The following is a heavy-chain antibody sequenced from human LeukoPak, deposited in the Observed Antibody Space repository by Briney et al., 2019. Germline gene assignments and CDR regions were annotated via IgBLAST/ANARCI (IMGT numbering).Heavy chain of an antibody. V-gene: IGHV3-21*01. D-gene: IGHD6-6*01. Sequence: PGGSLRLSCAASGFTFSSYSMNWVRQAPGKGLKWVSSISSSSSYIYYVDSVKGRFTISRDNAKNSLYLQMNSLRAEDTAVYYCARAKEYSSSLYYFDYWGQGTLVTVSS. CDR3: ARAKEYSSSLYYFDY. CDR1: GFTFSSYS. J-gene: IGHJ4*02. CDR2: ISSSSSYI.